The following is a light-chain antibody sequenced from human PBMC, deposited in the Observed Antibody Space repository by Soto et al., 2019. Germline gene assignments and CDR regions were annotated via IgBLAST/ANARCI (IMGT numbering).Light chain of an antibody. V-gene: IGKV3-11*01. Sequence: EIVLTQSPATLSLSPGERATLSCRASQSVSSFLAWYQQKPGQAPRLLIYDASIRATGIPARFSGSGSGTDFTLTISSLHPDDFATYYCQQYNSYSPTFGQGTRVEIK. CDR1: QSVSSF. J-gene: IGKJ1*01. CDR2: DAS. CDR3: QQYNSYSPT.